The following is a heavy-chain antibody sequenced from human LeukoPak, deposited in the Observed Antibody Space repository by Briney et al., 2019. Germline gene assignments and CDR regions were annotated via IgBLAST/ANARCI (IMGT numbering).Heavy chain of an antibody. CDR3: ARGVGTAAAFDY. CDR2: IKQDGSEK. V-gene: IGHV3-7*01. J-gene: IGHJ4*02. CDR1: GFTFSSFW. D-gene: IGHD2-2*01. Sequence: PGGSLRLSCAASGFTFSSFWMAWVRQVPGKGLEWVANIKQDGSEKYYMDSVKGRFTISRDNAKNSLYLQMNSLRAEDTAVYYCARGVGTAAAFDYWGQATLVTVSS.